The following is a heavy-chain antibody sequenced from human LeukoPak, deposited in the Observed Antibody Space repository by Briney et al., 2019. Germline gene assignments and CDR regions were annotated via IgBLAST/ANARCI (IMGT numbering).Heavy chain of an antibody. J-gene: IGHJ3*02. CDR2: IIPIFGTA. CDR1: GGTFSSYA. Sequence: GASVKVSCKASGGTFSSYAISWVRQAPGQGLEWMGGIIPIFGTANYAQKFQGRVTITADESTSTAYMELSSLRSEDTAVYYCARSRGRIVVVTDDDAFDIWGQGTMVTVSS. D-gene: IGHD2-21*02. V-gene: IGHV1-69*13. CDR3: ARSRGRIVVVTDDDAFDI.